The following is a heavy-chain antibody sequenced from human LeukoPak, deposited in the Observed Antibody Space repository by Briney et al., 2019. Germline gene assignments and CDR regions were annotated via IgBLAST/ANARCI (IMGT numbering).Heavy chain of an antibody. CDR1: GFTFSTYT. D-gene: IGHD3-10*01. Sequence: PGGSLRLSCAASGFTFSTYTMYWVRQAPGKGLEYVSAISSNGDSTYYADSVRGRFIISRDNSKNTLYLQMGSLRPEDKAVYYCARDKEVWFGELSYYFDYWGQGTLVTVSS. CDR2: ISSNGDST. V-gene: IGHV3-64*02. J-gene: IGHJ4*02. CDR3: ARDKEVWFGELSYYFDY.